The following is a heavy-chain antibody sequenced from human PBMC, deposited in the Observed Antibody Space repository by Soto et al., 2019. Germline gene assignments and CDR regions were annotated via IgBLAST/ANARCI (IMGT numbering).Heavy chain of an antibody. D-gene: IGHD2-2*01. J-gene: IGHJ5*02. Sequence: SETLSLTCAVYGWSFSGYYWSWIRQPPGKGLEWIGEINHSGSTNYNPSLKSRVTISVDTSKNQFSLKLSSVTAADTAVHYCARLVPAATSHWFDPWGQGTLVTVS. V-gene: IGHV4-34*01. CDR3: ARLVPAATSHWFDP. CDR1: GWSFSGYY. CDR2: INHSGST.